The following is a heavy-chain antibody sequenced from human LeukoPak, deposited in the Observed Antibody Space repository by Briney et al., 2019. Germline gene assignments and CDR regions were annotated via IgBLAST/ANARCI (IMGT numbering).Heavy chain of an antibody. CDR1: GLTFSTYG. CDR2: IQNDGNDK. J-gene: IGHJ5*02. V-gene: IGHV3-30*02. Sequence: GGSLRLSCAASGLTFSTYGMHWVRQAPGKGLEWVAFIQNDGNDKYYADSVKGRFTISKDNSKNTVDLQMNGLRAEDTAVYYCARAVTWIDPWGQGTLVIVSS. CDR3: ARAVTWIDP.